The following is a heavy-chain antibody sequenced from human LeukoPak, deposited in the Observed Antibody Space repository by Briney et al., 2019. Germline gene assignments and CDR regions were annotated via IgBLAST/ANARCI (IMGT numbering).Heavy chain of an antibody. CDR3: TTDLGYCSGGSCYGWFDP. Sequence: GSLRLPCAASGFTFSNAWMSWVRQAPGKGLEWVGRIKSKTDGGTTDYAAPVKGRFTISRDDSKNTLYLQMNSLKTEDTAVYYCTTDLGYCSGGSCYGWFDPWGQGTLVTVSS. J-gene: IGHJ5*02. V-gene: IGHV3-15*01. D-gene: IGHD2-15*01. CDR2: IKSKTDGGTT. CDR1: GFTFSNAW.